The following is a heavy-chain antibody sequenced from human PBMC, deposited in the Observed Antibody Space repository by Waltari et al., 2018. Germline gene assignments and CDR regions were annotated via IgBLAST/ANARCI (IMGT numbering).Heavy chain of an antibody. V-gene: IGHV1-69*04. D-gene: IGHD3-22*01. CDR1: GGTFSSYD. J-gene: IGHJ5*02. CDR3: ARGVRSSGGWFDP. CDR2: IIPILGIA. Sequence: QVQLVQSGAEVKKPGSSVKVSCMASGGTFSSYDISWVRQAPGQGLEWMGGIIPILGIANYAQKFQGRVTITADESTSTAYMELSSLRSEDTAVYYCARGVRSSGGWFDPWGQGTLVTVSS.